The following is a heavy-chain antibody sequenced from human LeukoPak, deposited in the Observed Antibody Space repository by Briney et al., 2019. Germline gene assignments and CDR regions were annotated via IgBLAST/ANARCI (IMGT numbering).Heavy chain of an antibody. J-gene: IGHJ4*02. CDR3: AGDTSGYYYVDY. CDR2: IYSGGST. V-gene: IGHV3-53*01. CDR1: GFTVSSNY. Sequence: PGGSLRLSCAASGFTVSSNYMSWGRQAPGKGLEWVSVIYSGGSTYYADSVKGRFTVSRDNSKNMLYLQRNSLRVEDTAVYYCAGDTSGYYYVDYWGQGTLVTVSS. D-gene: IGHD3-22*01.